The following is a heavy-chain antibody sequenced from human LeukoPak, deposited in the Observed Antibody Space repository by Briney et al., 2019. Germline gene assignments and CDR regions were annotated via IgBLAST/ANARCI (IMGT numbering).Heavy chain of an antibody. D-gene: IGHD3-10*01. J-gene: IGHJ4*02. CDR2: ISWNSGSI. CDR3: AKADGSGSYLVY. Sequence: GGSLRLSCAASGFTFDDYAMHWVRQAPGKGLEWVSGISWNSGSIGYADSVKGRFTISGDNAKNSLYLQMNSLRAEDMALYYCAKADGSGSYLVYWGQGTLVTVSS. CDR1: GFTFDDYA. V-gene: IGHV3-9*03.